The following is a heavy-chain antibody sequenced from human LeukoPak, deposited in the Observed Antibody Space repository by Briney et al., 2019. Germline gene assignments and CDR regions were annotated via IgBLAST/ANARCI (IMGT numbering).Heavy chain of an antibody. CDR3: ARLHYGGNYGYYYNYMDV. J-gene: IGHJ6*03. Sequence: SETLSLTCTVSGRSISSSSYYWGWIRQPPGKGLEWIGSIYYTGSTYYNPSLKSRVTISVDTSKNQFSLKLSSVTAADTAVYYCARLHYGGNYGYYYNYMDVWGKGTTVTISS. V-gene: IGHV4-39*01. CDR2: IYYTGST. D-gene: IGHD4-23*01. CDR1: GRSISSSSYY.